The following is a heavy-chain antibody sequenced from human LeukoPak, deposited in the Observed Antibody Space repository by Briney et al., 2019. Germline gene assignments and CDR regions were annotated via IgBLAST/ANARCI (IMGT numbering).Heavy chain of an antibody. D-gene: IGHD3-3*01. V-gene: IGHV4-34*01. J-gene: IGHJ6*03. Sequence: PSETLSLTCAVYGGSFSGYYWSWIRQPPGKGLEWIGEINHSGSTNYNPSLKSRVTISVDTSKNQFSLKLSSVTAADTAVYYCAREKRITIFGVARDYMDVWGKRTTVTVSS. CDR2: INHSGST. CDR3: AREKRITIFGVARDYMDV. CDR1: GGSFSGYY.